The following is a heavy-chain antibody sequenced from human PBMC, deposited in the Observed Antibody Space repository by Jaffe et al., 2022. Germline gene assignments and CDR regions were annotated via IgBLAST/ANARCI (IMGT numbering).Heavy chain of an antibody. J-gene: IGHJ6*03. CDR3: ARDLSSGSYHYYYYYYMDV. D-gene: IGHD1-26*01. CDR2: IYTSGST. Sequence: QVQLQESGPGLVKPSQTLSLTCTVSGGSISSGSYYWSWIRQPAGKGLEWIGRIYTSGSTNYNPSLKSRVTISVDTSKNQFSLKLSSVTAADTAVYYCARDLSSGSYHYYYYYYMDVWGKGTTVTVSS. CDR1: GGSISSGSYY. V-gene: IGHV4-61*02.